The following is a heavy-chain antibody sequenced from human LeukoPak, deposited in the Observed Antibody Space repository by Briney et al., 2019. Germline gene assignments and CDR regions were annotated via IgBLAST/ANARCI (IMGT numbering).Heavy chain of an antibody. CDR1: GGSFSGYY. Sequence: PSETLSLTCAVYGGSFSGYYWSWIRQPPGKGLEWIGEINHSGSTYYNPSLKSRVTISVDTSKNQFSLKLSSVTAADTAVYYCARHGEQQLVLVDYWGQGTLVTVSS. V-gene: IGHV4-34*01. CDR3: ARHGEQQLVLVDY. CDR2: INHSGST. J-gene: IGHJ4*02. D-gene: IGHD6-13*01.